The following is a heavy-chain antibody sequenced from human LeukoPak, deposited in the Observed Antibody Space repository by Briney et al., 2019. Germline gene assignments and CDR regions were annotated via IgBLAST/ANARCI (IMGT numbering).Heavy chain of an antibody. V-gene: IGHV5-51*01. J-gene: IGHJ3*02. CDR1: GYSFTSYW. CDR3: ASSTTIFGVVIIPVAFDI. D-gene: IGHD3-3*01. Sequence: GESLKISCKGSGYSFTSYWIGWVRQMPGKGLEWMGIIYPGDSDTRYSPSFQGQVTISADKSISTAYLQWSSLKASDTAMYYCASSTTIFGVVIIPVAFDIWGQGTMVTVSS. CDR2: IYPGDSDT.